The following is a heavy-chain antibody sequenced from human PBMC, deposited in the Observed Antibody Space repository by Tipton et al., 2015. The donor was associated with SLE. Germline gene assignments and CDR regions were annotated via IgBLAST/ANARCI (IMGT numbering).Heavy chain of an antibody. CDR1: GFTFSSYE. CDR2: ISSSGSTI. D-gene: IGHD3-3*01. V-gene: IGHV3-48*03. CDR3: ARVAILGGYEDY. Sequence: SLRLSCAASGFTFSSYEMNWVRQAPGKGLEWVSYISSSGSTIYYADSVKGRFTISRDNAKNSLYLQMNSLRAEDTAVYYCARVAILGGYEDYWGQGTLVTVSS. J-gene: IGHJ4*02.